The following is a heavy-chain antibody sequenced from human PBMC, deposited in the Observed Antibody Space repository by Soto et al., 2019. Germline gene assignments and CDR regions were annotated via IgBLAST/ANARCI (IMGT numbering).Heavy chain of an antibody. CDR1: GFTFCSYS. CDR2: ISSSSSYI. D-gene: IGHD2-2*01. J-gene: IGHJ4*02. V-gene: IGHV3-21*01. Sequence: EVQLVESGGGLVKSGGSLRLSCAASGFTFCSYSMNWVRQAPGKGLEWVSSISSSSSYIYYADSVKGRFTISRDNAKNSLYLQMNSLRAEDTAVYYCARADLIQGYCSSTSCYGIDYWGQGTLVTVSS. CDR3: ARADLIQGYCSSTSCYGIDY.